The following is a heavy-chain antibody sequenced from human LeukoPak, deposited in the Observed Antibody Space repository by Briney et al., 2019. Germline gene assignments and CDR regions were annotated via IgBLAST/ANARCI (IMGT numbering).Heavy chain of an antibody. Sequence: SETLSLTCTVSGDSISSYYWSWIRQPPGKGLEWIGYIYYSGSTNYNPSLKSRVTISVDTSKNQFSLKLSSVTAADTAVYYCARERPVLYFDYWGQGTLVTVSS. J-gene: IGHJ4*02. D-gene: IGHD2-8*01. V-gene: IGHV4-59*01. CDR3: ARERPVLYFDY. CDR1: GDSISSYY. CDR2: IYYSGST.